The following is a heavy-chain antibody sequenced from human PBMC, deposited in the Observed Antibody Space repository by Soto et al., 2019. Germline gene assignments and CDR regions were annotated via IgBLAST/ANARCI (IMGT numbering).Heavy chain of an antibody. CDR3: ALRVVVVKDGMEV. V-gene: IGHV1-69*01. CDR1: GLTFSYYA. CDR2: VVHLNVTT. D-gene: IGHD2-21*01. Sequence: QVQLVQAGAEVKKPRSSVKVSCESSGLTFSYYAISWVRQAPGPGPEWMGGVVHLNVTTTYAARFEGRVNITADESRNTAYMEMRSLTSDDTAPYYCALRVVVVKDGMEVWGQGTNVTFSS. J-gene: IGHJ6*02.